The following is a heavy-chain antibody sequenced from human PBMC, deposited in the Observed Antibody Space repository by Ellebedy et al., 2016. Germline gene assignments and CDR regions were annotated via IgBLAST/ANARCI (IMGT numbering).Heavy chain of an antibody. CDR2: IYHSGST. CDR3: ARRRDGYNDY. J-gene: IGHJ4*02. D-gene: IGHD5-24*01. Sequence: SETLSLXCAVSGGSISSGGYSWSWIRQPPGKGLEWIGYIYHSGSTNYNPSLKSRVTISVDTSKNQFSLKLSSVTAADTAVYYCARRRDGYNDYWGQGTLVTVSS. CDR1: GGSISSGGYS. V-gene: IGHV4-30-2*01.